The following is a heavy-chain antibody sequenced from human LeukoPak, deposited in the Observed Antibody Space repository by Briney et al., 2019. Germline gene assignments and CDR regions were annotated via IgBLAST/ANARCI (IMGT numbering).Heavy chain of an antibody. CDR1: GGTFSSYA. J-gene: IGHJ6*03. CDR2: IMRLFGTA. CDR3: ASGSRGDGYGVGDYYQYMDV. Sequence: SVKLSCTASGGTFSSYAISWVRQAPGKGLEWVGVIMRLFGTANYAQEFQGRVTFTTDESASTAYMEVSSLRSEDTAVYYCASGSRGDGYGVGDYYQYMDVWGKGTTVTVSS. D-gene: IGHD5-24*01. V-gene: IGHV1-69*05.